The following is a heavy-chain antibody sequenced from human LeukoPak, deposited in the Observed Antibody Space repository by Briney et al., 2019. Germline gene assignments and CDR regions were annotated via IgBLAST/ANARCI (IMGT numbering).Heavy chain of an antibody. CDR1: GFSFSSYW. CDR2: IKQDGSEK. Sequence: GGSLRLSCAASGFSFSSYWMSWVRQGPGKGLEWVANIKQDGSEKYYVDSVKGRFTISRDNAKNSLYLQMNSLRAEDTAVYYCARYYDPPVGDAFDIWGQGTMVTVSS. V-gene: IGHV3-7*01. D-gene: IGHD3-16*01. CDR3: ARYYDPPVGDAFDI. J-gene: IGHJ3*02.